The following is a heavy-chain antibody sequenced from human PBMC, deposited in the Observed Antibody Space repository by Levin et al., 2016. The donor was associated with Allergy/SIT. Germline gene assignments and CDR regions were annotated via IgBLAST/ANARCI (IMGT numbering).Heavy chain of an antibody. CDR2: IYYSGST. J-gene: IGHJ3*02. D-gene: IGHD6-6*01. Sequence: SETLSLTCTVSGGSISSYYWSWIRQPPGKGLEWIGYIYYSGSTNYNPSLKSRVTISVDTSKNQFSLKLSSVTAADTAVYYCAREEYSSSEAAFDIWGQGTMVTVSS. CDR1: GGSISSYY. V-gene: IGHV4-59*01. CDR3: AREEYSSSEAAFDI.